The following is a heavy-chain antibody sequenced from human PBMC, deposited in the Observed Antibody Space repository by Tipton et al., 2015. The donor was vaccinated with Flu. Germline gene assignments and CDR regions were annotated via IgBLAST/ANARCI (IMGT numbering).Heavy chain of an antibody. J-gene: IGHJ3*02. CDR2: IYYSGSI. V-gene: IGHV4-59*11. Sequence: TLSLTCTVSGGSISSHYWSWIRQPPGKGLEWIGYIYYSGSISYNHSLKSRVTISVDTSKNQFSLKLSSVTAADTAVYYCAREWGDACDSWGQGTMFTVSS. D-gene: IGHD3-16*01. CDR3: AREWGDACDS. CDR1: GGSISSHY.